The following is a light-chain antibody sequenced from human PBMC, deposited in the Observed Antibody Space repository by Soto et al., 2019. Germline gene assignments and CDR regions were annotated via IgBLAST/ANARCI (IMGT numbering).Light chain of an antibody. CDR2: AAS. J-gene: IGKJ1*01. V-gene: IGKV3-15*01. Sequence: ETVMSQSPVTLSESPGDTATLSCRASQRVSSHLAWYQQKPGQAPRLLIYAASTRATGIPVRFSGSGSETEFTLTIRSLQSEDCALYYCHQYNNWPWTFGQGPKVDIK. CDR3: HQYNNWPWT. CDR1: QRVSSH.